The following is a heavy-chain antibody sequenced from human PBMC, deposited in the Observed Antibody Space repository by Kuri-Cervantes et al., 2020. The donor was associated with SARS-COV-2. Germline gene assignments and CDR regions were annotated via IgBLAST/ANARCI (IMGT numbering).Heavy chain of an antibody. CDR1: GSSISSYY. CDR3: ARASTSFDD. J-gene: IGHJ4*01. Sequence: GSLRLSCTVSGSSISSYYWSWIRQPPGKGLEWIGHIYYDGSTNYKTSLKGRVTISLDTSKNQFSLKVDSVTAADTAVYYCARASTSFDDWGHGTLVTVSS. CDR2: IYYDGST. V-gene: IGHV4-59*01.